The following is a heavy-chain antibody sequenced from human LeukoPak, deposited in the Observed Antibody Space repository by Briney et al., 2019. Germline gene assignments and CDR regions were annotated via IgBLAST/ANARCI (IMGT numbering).Heavy chain of an antibody. D-gene: IGHD3-22*01. J-gene: IGHJ4*02. CDR1: GFTFSSYA. CDR3: AKGFATYYYDSSGYVDF. CDR2: ISGSGGST. V-gene: IGHV3-23*01. Sequence: GGSLRLSCAASGFTFSSYAMSWVRQAPGKGLEWVSAISGSGGSTYYADSVKGRFTISRDNSKNTLYLQMNSLRAEDTAVYYCAKGFATYYYDSSGYVDFWGQGTLVTVSS.